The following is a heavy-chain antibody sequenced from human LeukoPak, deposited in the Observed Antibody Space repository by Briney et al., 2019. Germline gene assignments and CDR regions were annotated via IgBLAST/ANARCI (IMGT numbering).Heavy chain of an antibody. J-gene: IGHJ5*02. CDR1: GYTFNIYG. D-gene: IGHD3-10*01. CDR2: ISTYNGNT. V-gene: IGHV1-18*01. Sequence: ASVKVSCKASGYTFNIYGIIWVRQAPGQGLEWVGWISTYNGNTNYAPNIQDRVTMTTDTSTSTAYMELRSLRSDDTAVYYCARGAKTHYYGSGSYRTGNWFDPWGQGTLVTVSS. CDR3: ARGAKTHYYGSGSYRTGNWFDP.